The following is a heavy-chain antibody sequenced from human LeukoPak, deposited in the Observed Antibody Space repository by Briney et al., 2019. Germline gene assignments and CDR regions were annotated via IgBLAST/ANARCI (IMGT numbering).Heavy chain of an antibody. D-gene: IGHD5-24*01. CDR3: ARRPPTFRDGYRLRPGDYYYMDV. V-gene: IGHV1-8*01. CDR2: MNPNSGNT. CDR1: GYTFTSYD. J-gene: IGHJ6*03. Sequence: GASVKVSCKASGYTFTSYDINWVRQATGQGLEWMGWMNPNSGNTGYAQKFQGRVAMTRNASISTAYMELSSLRSEDTAVYYCARRPPTFRDGYRLRPGDYYYMDVWGKGTTVTVSS.